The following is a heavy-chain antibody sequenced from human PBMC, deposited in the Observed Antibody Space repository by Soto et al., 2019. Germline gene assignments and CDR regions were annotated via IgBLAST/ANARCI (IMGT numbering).Heavy chain of an antibody. CDR1: GGSFSGYY. J-gene: IGHJ6*02. CDR3: ARSVVVPAAMLPLYYYYYGMDV. Sequence: SETLSLTCAVYGGSFSGYYWSWIRQPPGKGLEWIGEINHSGSTNYNPSLKSLVTISVDTSKNQFSLMLSSVTAADTAVYYCARSVVVPAAMLPLYYYYYGMDVWGQGTTVTVSS. V-gene: IGHV4-34*01. D-gene: IGHD2-2*01. CDR2: INHSGST.